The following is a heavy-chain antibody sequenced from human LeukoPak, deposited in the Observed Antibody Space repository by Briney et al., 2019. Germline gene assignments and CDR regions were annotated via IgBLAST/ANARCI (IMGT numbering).Heavy chain of an antibody. CDR3: AHRPKPYGGNPSAFDI. CDR2: IYWDDDT. V-gene: IGHV2-5*02. D-gene: IGHD4-23*01. Sequence: ESGPTLVNPTQTLTLTCTFSGFSLSTSGVSVGWIRQPPGKALEWLALIYWDDDTRYSPSLKSRLAITKDTSKSQVVLTMTNMDPVDTATYYCAHRPKPYGGNPSAFDIWGQGTMVTVSS. CDR1: GFSLSTSGVS. J-gene: IGHJ3*02.